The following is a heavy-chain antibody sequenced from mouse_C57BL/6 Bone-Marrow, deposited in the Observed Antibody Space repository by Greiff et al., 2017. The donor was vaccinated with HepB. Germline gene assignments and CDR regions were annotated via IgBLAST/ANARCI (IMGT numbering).Heavy chain of an antibody. V-gene: IGHV1-64*01. CDR3: ARAQATAAWFAY. Sequence: QVQLKQPGAELVKPGASVKLSCKASGYTFTSYWMHWVKQRPGQGLEWIGMIHPNSGSTNYNEKFKGKATLTVDKSSSTAYMQLSSLTSEDSAVYYCARAQATAAWFAYWGQGTLVTVSA. J-gene: IGHJ3*01. CDR1: GYTFTSYW. CDR2: IHPNSGST. D-gene: IGHD3-2*02.